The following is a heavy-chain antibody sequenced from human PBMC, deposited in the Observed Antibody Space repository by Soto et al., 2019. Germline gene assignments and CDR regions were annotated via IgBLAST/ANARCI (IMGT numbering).Heavy chain of an antibody. CDR1: GYTFTSYY. V-gene: IGHV1-46*01. J-gene: IGHJ5*02. D-gene: IGHD3-10*01. CDR3: ARVIRGAYYNSPLDT. Sequence: ASVKVSCKASGYTFTSYYMHWVRQAPGQGLEWMGIINPSGGSTSYAQKFQGRVTMTRDTSTSTVYMELSRLRFDDTAVYYCARVIRGAYYNSPLDTWGQGTVVTAPQ. CDR2: INPSGGST.